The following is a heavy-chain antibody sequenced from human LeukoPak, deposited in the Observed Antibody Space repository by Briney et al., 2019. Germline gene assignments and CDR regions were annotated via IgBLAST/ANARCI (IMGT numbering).Heavy chain of an antibody. V-gene: IGHV4-59*11. J-gene: IGHJ4*02. D-gene: IGHD5-18*01. CDR3: ATIKRGYPYGYFDF. Sequence: PSETLSLTCTVSGGSISSHYWSWVRQPPGKGLEWIGYMYDTVNTKDNPSLTSRLTLSADTSKNQFSLRLGPVTAADTAVYYCATIKRGYPYGYFDFWGQGILVTVSS. CDR1: GGSISSHY. CDR2: MYDTVNT.